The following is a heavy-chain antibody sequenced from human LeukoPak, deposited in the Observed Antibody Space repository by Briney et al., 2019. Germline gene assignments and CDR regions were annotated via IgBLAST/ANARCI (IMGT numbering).Heavy chain of an antibody. CDR1: GGSISSYY. J-gene: IGHJ4*02. V-gene: IGHV4-59*08. D-gene: IGHD3-22*01. Sequence: PSETLSLTCTVSGGSISSYYWSWIRQPPGKGLEWIGYIYYSGSTNYNPSLKSRVTISVDTSKNQFSLKLSSVTAADTAVYYCARHGGDYYDSSGYFDYWGQGTLVTVSS. CDR3: ARHGGDYYDSSGYFDY. CDR2: IYYSGST.